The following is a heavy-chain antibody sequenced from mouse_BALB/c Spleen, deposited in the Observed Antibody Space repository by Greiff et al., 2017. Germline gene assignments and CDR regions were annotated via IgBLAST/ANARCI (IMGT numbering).Heavy chain of an antibody. CDR1: GFTFSSYT. Sequence: EVKLVESGGGLVKPGGSLKLSCAASGFTFSSYTMSWVRQTPEKRLEWVATISSGGGNTYYPDSVKGRFTISRDNANNNLYLQMSSLRSEDTALYYCARSLYGNYLNHWGQGTLVTVSA. D-gene: IGHD2-1*01. CDR2: ISSGGGNT. J-gene: IGHJ3*01. CDR3: ARSLYGNYLNH. V-gene: IGHV5-9*03.